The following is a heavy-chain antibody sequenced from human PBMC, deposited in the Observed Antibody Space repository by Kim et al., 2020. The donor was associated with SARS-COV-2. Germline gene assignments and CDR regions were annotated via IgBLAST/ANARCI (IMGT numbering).Heavy chain of an antibody. V-gene: IGHV1-69*13. CDR2: IIPIFGTA. J-gene: IGHJ4*02. Sequence: SVKVSCKASGGTFSSYAISWVRQAPGQGLEWMGGIIPIFGTANYAQKFQGRVTITADESTSTAYMELSSLRSEDTAVYYCVRGSGSSDQFDYWGQGTLVTVSS. CDR1: GGTFSSYA. D-gene: IGHD3-10*01. CDR3: VRGSGSSDQFDY.